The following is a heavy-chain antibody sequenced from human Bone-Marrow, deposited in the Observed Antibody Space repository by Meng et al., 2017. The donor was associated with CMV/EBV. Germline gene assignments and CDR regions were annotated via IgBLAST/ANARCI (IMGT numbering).Heavy chain of an antibody. CDR3: AKDLHGYSYGSYYFDY. V-gene: IGHV3-33*06. CDR1: GFTFSSYG. D-gene: IGHD5-18*01. CDR2: IWYDGSNK. J-gene: IGHJ4*02. Sequence: GESLKISCAASGFTFSSYGMHWVRQAPGKGLEWVAVIWYDGSNKYYADSVKGRFTISRDNSKNTLYLQMNSLRAEDTAVYYCAKDLHGYSYGSYYFDYWGQGTLVTVSS.